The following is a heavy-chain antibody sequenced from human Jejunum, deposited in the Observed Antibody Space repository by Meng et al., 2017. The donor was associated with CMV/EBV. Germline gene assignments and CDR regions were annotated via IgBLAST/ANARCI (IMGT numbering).Heavy chain of an antibody. CDR1: TSYG. Sequence: TSYGISWVRHAPGQGLEWMGWITPYNGNTNYAQKLQGRVSMTTETSASTAYMELGSLTSDDTAVYYCARDHVRLEWFGAYGMDVWGQGTAVTVSS. V-gene: IGHV1-18*01. D-gene: IGHD3-10*01. CDR3: ARDHVRLEWFGAYGMDV. CDR2: ITPYNGNT. J-gene: IGHJ6*02.